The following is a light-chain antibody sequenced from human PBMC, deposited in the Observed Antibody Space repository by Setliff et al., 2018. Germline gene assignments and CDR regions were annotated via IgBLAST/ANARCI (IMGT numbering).Light chain of an antibody. J-gene: IGLJ2*01. CDR3: SSFAENILL. CDR1: SIDVRGYTY. Sequence: QSALTQPPSASGSPGQSVTISCTGASIDVRGYTYVSWYQQHPGKAPKLLIHEVTKRPSEVSDRFSGSKSGYTASLTISGLQAEDEAVYFCSSFAENILLFGGGTQLTVL. CDR2: EVT. V-gene: IGLV2-8*01.